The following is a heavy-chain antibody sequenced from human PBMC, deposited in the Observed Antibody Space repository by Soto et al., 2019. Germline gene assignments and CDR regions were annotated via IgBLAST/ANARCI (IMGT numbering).Heavy chain of an antibody. D-gene: IGHD4-17*01. CDR3: AKGRDSTLLRWQYFDN. V-gene: IGHV3-30*18. CDR1: GFTFSLFG. CDR2: ISYEGRNK. J-gene: IGHJ4*02. Sequence: GGSLRLSCAVSGFTFSLFGMHWVRQAPGKGLEWVAFISYEGRNKYYADSVKGRFTISRDNSKNTLSLQMDSLRPEDTAVYYCAKGRDSTLLRWQYFDNWGQGTQVTVSS.